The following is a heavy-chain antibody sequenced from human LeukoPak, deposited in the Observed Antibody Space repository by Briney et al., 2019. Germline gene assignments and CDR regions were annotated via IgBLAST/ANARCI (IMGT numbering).Heavy chain of an antibody. V-gene: IGHV4-59*12. CDR3: AREDGTYLDWFDP. CDR1: GGSISSYY. CDR2: IYYSGST. Sequence: SETLSLTCTVSGGSISSYYWSWIRQPPGKGLEWIGYIYYSGSTYYNPSLKSRVTISVDTSKNQFSLKLSSVTAADTAVYYCAREDGTYLDWFDPWGQGILVTVSP. J-gene: IGHJ5*02. D-gene: IGHD2/OR15-2a*01.